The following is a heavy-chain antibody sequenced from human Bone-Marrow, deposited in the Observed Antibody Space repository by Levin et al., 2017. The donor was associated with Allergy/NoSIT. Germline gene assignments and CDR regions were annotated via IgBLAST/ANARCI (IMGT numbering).Heavy chain of an antibody. D-gene: IGHD3-10*01. V-gene: IGHV3-7*01. CDR3: ARDLFGGLSDFDY. CDR2: IKEDGSDK. Sequence: GGSLRLSCAVSGFTFSTYWMSWVRQAPGRGLEWVANIKEDGSDKNYMDSVKGRFTISRDNAKNSLFLQMNSLRAEETAVYFCARDLFGGLSDFDYWGQGTLVTVSS. CDR1: GFTFSTYW. J-gene: IGHJ4*02.